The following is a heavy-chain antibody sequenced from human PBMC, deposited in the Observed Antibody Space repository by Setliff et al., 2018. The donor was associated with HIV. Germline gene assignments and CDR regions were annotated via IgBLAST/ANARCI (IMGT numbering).Heavy chain of an antibody. J-gene: IGHJ5*02. CDR2: ISYSGST. CDR1: GGSISSGGYY. Sequence: SETLSLTCTVSGGSISSGGYYWSWIRQHPGKGLEWIGYISYSGSTHYNPSLKSRVTISVDTSQNQFSLKLSSVTAADTAVYYCASAPLLLWFAYYDPRGQGTLVTVS. D-gene: IGHD3-10*01. CDR3: ASAPLLLWFAYYDP. V-gene: IGHV4-30-4*08.